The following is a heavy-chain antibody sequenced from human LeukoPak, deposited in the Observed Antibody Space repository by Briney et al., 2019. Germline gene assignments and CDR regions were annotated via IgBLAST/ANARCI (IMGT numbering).Heavy chain of an antibody. J-gene: IGHJ6*03. CDR3: GRDALVGYFSYYYMDV. Sequence: YPPETLSLTCTVSGGSISSHYWTWIRQSPVKGLEWIGDISNSGSTSYNPSLKSRVTISIDTSKNQFSLKLSSVTAADTAVYYCGRDALVGYFSYYYMDVWGKGTTVTVSS. CDR2: ISNSGST. V-gene: IGHV4-59*11. D-gene: IGHD2-15*01. CDR1: GGSISSHY.